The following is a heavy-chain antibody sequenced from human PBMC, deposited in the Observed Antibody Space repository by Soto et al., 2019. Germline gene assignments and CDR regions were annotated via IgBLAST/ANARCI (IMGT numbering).Heavy chain of an antibody. V-gene: IGHV1-18*01. D-gene: IGHD1-1*01. CDR2: ISAHNGNT. J-gene: IGHJ4*02. CDR1: GSAFPTNG. Sequence: QVHLVQSGAEVKKPGAPWKVSGQGFGSAFPTNGITWVRQAPGQGLEWMGWISAHNGNTNYAQKLQGRVTVTRDTSTSTAYMELRSLRYDDTAVYYCARGRYGDYWGQGALVTVSS. CDR3: ARGRYGDY.